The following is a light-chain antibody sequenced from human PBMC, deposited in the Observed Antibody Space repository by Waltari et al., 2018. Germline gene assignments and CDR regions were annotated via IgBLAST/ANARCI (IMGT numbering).Light chain of an antibody. Sequence: QSVLTQPPSASGTPGQRVSMSCSGSSSNVGTTYVYWYQQLPGTAPKLLIYENNQRPSGAPDRFSGSRSGTSASLAISGLQSEDEAEYYCAAWDDSLGWVFGGGTKLTVL. CDR2: ENN. CDR3: AAWDDSLGWV. J-gene: IGLJ3*02. CDR1: SSNVGTTY. V-gene: IGLV1-47*01.